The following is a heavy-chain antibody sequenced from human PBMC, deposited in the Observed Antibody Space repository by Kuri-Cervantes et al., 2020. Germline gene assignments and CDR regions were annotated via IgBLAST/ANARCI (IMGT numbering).Heavy chain of an antibody. CDR1: GFTFSSYG. V-gene: IGHV3-30*18. CDR3: AKVPVLGGQYFDY. CDR2: ISYDGGNK. Sequence: GGSLRLSCAASGFTFSSYGVHWVRQAPGKGLEWVAVISYDGGNKYYADSVKGRFTISRDNSKNTLYLQMNSLRAEDTAVYYCAKVPVLGGQYFDYWGQGTLVTVSS. J-gene: IGHJ4*02. D-gene: IGHD2-8*02.